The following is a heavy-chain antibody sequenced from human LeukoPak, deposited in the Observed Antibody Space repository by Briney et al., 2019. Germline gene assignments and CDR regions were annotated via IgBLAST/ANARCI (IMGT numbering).Heavy chain of an antibody. CDR1: GYTLTELS. CDR2: FDPEDGET. J-gene: IGHJ3*02. V-gene: IGHV1-24*01. CDR3: ASRGWGDDAFDI. D-gene: IGHD7-27*01. Sequence: ASVKVSCKVSGYTLTELSMHWVRQAPGKGLEWMGGFDPEDGETIYAQKFQGRVTMTEDTSTDTAYMELSSLRSEDTAVYYCASRGWGDDAFDIWGQGTMVTVSS.